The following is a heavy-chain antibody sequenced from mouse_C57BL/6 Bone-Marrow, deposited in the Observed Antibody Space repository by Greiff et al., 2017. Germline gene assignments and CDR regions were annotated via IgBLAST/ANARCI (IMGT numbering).Heavy chain of an antibody. D-gene: IGHD1-1*01. CDR1: GYTFTSYW. V-gene: IGHV1-5*01. CDR3: TRSGTVVATDYFDY. CDR2: IYPGNSDT. Sequence: EVQLQQSGTVLARPGASVKMSCKTSGYTFTSYWMHWVKQRPGQGLEWIGAIYPGNSDTSYNQKFKGKAKLTAVTSASTAYMELSSLTNEDSAVYYCTRSGTVVATDYFDYWGQGTTRTVSS. J-gene: IGHJ2*01.